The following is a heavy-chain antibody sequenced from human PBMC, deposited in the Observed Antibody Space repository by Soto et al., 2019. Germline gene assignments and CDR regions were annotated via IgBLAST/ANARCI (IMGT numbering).Heavy chain of an antibody. CDR1: GGTFSSYA. J-gene: IGHJ6*02. V-gene: IGHV1-69*01. D-gene: IGHD2-8*01. CDR3: ARDTEVGYAIPSGMDV. CDR2: IIPIFGKA. Sequence: QVQLVQSGAEVKKPGSSVKVSCKASGGTFSSYAISWVRQAPGQGLEWMGGIIPIFGKANYGQKFQGRVTITADESTSTAYMELGSLRSEDTAVYYCARDTEVGYAIPSGMDVWGQGTTVTVSS.